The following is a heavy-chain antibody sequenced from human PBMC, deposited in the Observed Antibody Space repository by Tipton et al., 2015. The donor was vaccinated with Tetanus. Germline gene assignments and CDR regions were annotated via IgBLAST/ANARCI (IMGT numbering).Heavy chain of an antibody. J-gene: IGHJ4*01. V-gene: IGHV3-53*01. CDR3: VRTFTGRYNN. Sequence: SLRLSCAASGFTVGSNYMGWVRQAPGKGLEWVSFIYAGGSTYYADSVQGRFTISRDTSRNTLYLQMNSLRIDDTAVYYCVRTFTGRYNNWGHGTLVTVSS. D-gene: IGHD5-24*01. CDR2: IYAGGST. CDR1: GFTVGSNY.